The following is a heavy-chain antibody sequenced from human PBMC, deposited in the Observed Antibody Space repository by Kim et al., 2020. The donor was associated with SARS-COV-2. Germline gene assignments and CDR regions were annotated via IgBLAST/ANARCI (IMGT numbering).Heavy chain of an antibody. CDR3: ARLSHYGSGSYYRGWFDP. V-gene: IGHV5-51*01. CDR1: GYSFTSYW. Sequence: GESLKISCKGSGYSFTSYWIGWVRQMPGKGLEGMGIIYPGDSDTRYSPSFQGQVTISADKSISTAYLQWSSLKASDTAMYYCARLSHYGSGSYYRGWFDPGRQGPLLTVSS. CDR2: IYPGDSDT. J-gene: IGHJ5*02. D-gene: IGHD3-10*01.